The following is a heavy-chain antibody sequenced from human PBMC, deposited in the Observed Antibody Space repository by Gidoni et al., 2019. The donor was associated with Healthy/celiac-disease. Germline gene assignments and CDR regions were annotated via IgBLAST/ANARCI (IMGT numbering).Heavy chain of an antibody. CDR3: ARALHSTVTSYYYYYYGMDV. J-gene: IGHJ6*02. D-gene: IGHD4-17*01. CDR1: GGSFSGYY. V-gene: IGHV4-34*01. CDR2: INHSGST. Sequence: QVQLQQWGAGLLKPSETLSLTCAVYGGSFSGYYWSWIRQPPGKGLEWIGEINHSGSTNYNPSLKSRVTISVDTSKNQFSLKLSSVTAADTAVYYCARALHSTVTSYYYYYYGMDVWGQGTTDTVSS.